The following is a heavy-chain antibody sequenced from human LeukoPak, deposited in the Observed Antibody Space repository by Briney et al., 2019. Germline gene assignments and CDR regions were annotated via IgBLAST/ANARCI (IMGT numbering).Heavy chain of an antibody. CDR1: GFTFSSYE. V-gene: IGHV3-48*03. Sequence: GGSLRLSCAASGFTFSSYEMNWVRQAPGKGLEWVSYISSSGSTIYYADSVKGRFTISRDNAKNSLYLQMNSLGAEDTAVYYCARDSQPSSHHYYDSSGYPYYYYYMDVWGKGTTVTVSS. CDR2: ISSSGSTI. D-gene: IGHD3-22*01. CDR3: ARDSQPSSHHYYDSSGYPYYYYYMDV. J-gene: IGHJ6*03.